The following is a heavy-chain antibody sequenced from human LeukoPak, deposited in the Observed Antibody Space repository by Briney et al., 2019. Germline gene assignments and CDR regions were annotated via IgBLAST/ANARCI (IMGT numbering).Heavy chain of an antibody. D-gene: IGHD1-26*01. J-gene: IGHJ4*02. V-gene: IGHV4-61*02. CDR1: GGSISSGSYY. CDR3: ARGRYSGTYSLDY. CDR2: IYTSGST. Sequence: SQTLSLTCTVSGGSISSGSYYWSWIRQPAGKGLEWIGRIYTSGSTNFNPSLKSRVTMSVDTSKNQFSLKLSSVTAADTAVYYCARGRYSGTYSLDYWGQGTLVTVSS.